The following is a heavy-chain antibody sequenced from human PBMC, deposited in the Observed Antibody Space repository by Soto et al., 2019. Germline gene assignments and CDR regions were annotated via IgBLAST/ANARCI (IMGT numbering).Heavy chain of an antibody. CDR3: ASGGYSYGQSNDAFDI. J-gene: IGHJ3*02. CDR1: GGSISSSNW. V-gene: IGHV4-4*02. Sequence: QVQLQESGPGLVKPSGTLSLTCAVSGGSISSSNWWSWVRQPPGKGLERIGEIYHSGSTNYNPALKSRVTISVDKSKFQFSLKLSSVTAADTAVYYCASGGYSYGQSNDAFDIWGQGTMVTVSS. D-gene: IGHD5-18*01. CDR2: IYHSGST.